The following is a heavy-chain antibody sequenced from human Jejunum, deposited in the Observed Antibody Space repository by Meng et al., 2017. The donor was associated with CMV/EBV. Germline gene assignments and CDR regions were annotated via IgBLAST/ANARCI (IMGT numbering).Heavy chain of an antibody. J-gene: IGHJ6*02. CDR3: ARAVLRFLEWDLSPHPYGMEV. CDR2: IYYSGST. V-gene: IGHV4-39*01. D-gene: IGHD3-3*01. CDR1: SSY. Sequence: SSYWGWIRQSPGKGLEWIGSIYYSGSTYYNPSLKSRVTISVDTSKNQFSLKLSSVTAADTAVYYCARAVLRFLEWDLSPHPYGMEVWGQGTTVTVSS.